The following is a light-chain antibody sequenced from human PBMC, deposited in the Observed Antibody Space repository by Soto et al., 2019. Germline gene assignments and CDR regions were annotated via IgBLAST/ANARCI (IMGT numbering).Light chain of an antibody. CDR2: WAS. J-gene: IGKJ1*01. CDR1: QNNKNY. Sequence: VVTQSGDSLAVYLGERATLNCKSSQNNKNYLAWYQQKAGQPPKLLIDWASTRASGVPDRFSGSGSGTDFTLTISSLQAEDVAVYYCQLYYHSWTFGQGTKVAIK. V-gene: IGKV4-1*01. CDR3: QLYYHSWT.